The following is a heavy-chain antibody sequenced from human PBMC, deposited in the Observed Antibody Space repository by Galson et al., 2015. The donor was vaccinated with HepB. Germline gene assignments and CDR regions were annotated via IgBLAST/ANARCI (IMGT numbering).Heavy chain of an antibody. D-gene: IGHD6-19*01. J-gene: IGHJ5*02. CDR2: IVVGSGNT. V-gene: IGHV1-58*02. CDR1: GFTFTSSA. Sequence: SVKVSCKASGFTFTSSAMQWVRQARGQRLEWIGWIVVGSGNTNYAQKFQERVTITRDMSTSTAYMELSSLRTEDTAVYYCARGTAVAGPNWFDPWGQGTLVTVSS. CDR3: ARGTAVAGPNWFDP.